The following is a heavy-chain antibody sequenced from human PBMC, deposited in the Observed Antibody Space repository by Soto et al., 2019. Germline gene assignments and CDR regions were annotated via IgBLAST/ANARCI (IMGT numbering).Heavy chain of an antibody. CDR1: GYTFTSYG. Sequence: QVQLVQSGAEVKKPGASVKVSCKASGYTFTSYGISWVRQAPGQGLERMGWISAYNGNTNYAQKLQGRVTMTTDTSTSTAYMELRSLRSDDTAVYYCAAAYSSSWYYPLPDYWGQGTLVTVSS. J-gene: IGHJ4*02. CDR3: AAAYSSSWYYPLPDY. CDR2: ISAYNGNT. D-gene: IGHD6-13*01. V-gene: IGHV1-18*01.